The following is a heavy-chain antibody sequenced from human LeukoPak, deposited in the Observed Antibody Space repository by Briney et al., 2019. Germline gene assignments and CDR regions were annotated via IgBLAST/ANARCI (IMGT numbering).Heavy chain of an antibody. CDR2: IYSGGNT. J-gene: IGHJ3*01. CDR3: AKGLYDSRSPMGAFDV. Sequence: GGSLRLSCAASGFTVTNNYMTWVRQAPGKGLEWVSVIYSGGNTYYADSVKGRFTISRDNFKNTLYLQMNSLRAVDTAVYFCAKGLYDSRSPMGAFDVWGLGTMVTVSS. CDR1: GFTVTNNY. D-gene: IGHD3-10*01. V-gene: IGHV3-66*01.